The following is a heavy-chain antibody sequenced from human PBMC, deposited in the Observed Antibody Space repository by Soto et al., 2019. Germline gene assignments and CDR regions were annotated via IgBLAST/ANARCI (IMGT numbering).Heavy chain of an antibody. CDR2: INHSGST. J-gene: IGHJ3*02. D-gene: IGHD1-26*01. Sequence: QVQLQQWGAGLLKPSETLSLTCAVYGGSFSGYYWSWIRQPPGKGLEWIGEINHSGSTNYNPSLKSRVTISVDTSKNQFSLKLSSVTAADTAVYYCARGRVGATPSGAFDIWGQGTMVTVSS. V-gene: IGHV4-34*01. CDR1: GGSFSGYY. CDR3: ARGRVGATPSGAFDI.